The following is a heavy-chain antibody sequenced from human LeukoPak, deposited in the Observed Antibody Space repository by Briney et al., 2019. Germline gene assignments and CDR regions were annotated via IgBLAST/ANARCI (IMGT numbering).Heavy chain of an antibody. CDR1: EFTFSYYW. CDR3: ARWWHSSAWYFDS. CDR2: IKQDASEI. V-gene: IGHV3-7*01. D-gene: IGHD6-19*01. Sequence: SGGSLRLSCAASEFTFSYYWMSWVRQAPGKGLEWVANIKQDASEIHYVDSVKGRFTISRDNAKNSLYLQMNSLRAEDTAVYYCARWWHSSAWYFDSWGQGTLVTVSS. J-gene: IGHJ4*02.